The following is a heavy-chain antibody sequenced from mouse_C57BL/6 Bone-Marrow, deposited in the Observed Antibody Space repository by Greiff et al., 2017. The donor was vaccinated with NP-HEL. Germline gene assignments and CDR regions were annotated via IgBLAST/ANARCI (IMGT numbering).Heavy chain of an antibody. CDR2: IYPGDGDT. D-gene: IGHD3-2*02. V-gene: IGHV1-82*01. J-gene: IGHJ2*01. CDR3: ARERLVDY. CDR1: GYAFSSSW. Sequence: QVQLQQSGPELVKPGASVKISCKASGYAFSSSWMNWVKQRPGKGLEWIGRIYPGDGDTNYNGKFKGKATLTADKSSSTAYMQLSSLTSEDSAVYFCARERLVDYWGQGTTLTVSS.